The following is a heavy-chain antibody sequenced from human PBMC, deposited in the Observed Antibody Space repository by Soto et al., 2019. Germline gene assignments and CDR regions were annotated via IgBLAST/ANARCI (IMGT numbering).Heavy chain of an antibody. CDR3: ARDCCAAVATHWYFDL. D-gene: IGHD6-19*01. V-gene: IGHV1-69*01. CDR1: GGTFSSYA. J-gene: IGHJ2*01. Sequence: QVQLVQSGAEVKKPGSSVKVSCKASGGTFSSYAISWVRQAPGQGLEWMGGIIPIFGTANYAQKFQGRVTITADESTSTAYIELSSLRSEDTAVYYCARDCCAAVATHWYFDLWGRGTLVTVSS. CDR2: IIPIFGTA.